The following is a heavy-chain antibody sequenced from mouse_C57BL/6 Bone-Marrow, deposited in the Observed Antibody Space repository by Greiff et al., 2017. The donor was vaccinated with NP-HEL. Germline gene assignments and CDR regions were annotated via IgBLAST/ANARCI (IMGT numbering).Heavy chain of an antibody. CDR1: GFTFTDYY. CDR3: ARSFITTVVVHWYFDV. J-gene: IGHJ1*03. CDR2: IRNKANGYTT. D-gene: IGHD1-1*01. Sequence: EVQVVESGGGLVQPGGSLSLSCAASGFTFTDYYMSWVRQPPGKALEWLGFIRNKANGYTTEYSASVKGRFTISRDNSQSILYLQMNALRAEDSATYYCARSFITTVVVHWYFDVWGTGTTVTVSS. V-gene: IGHV7-3*01.